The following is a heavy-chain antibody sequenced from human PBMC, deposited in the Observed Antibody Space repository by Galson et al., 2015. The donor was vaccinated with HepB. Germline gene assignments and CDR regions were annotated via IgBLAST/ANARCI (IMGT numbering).Heavy chain of an antibody. CDR1: GDTFSSYA. Sequence: SVKVSCKASGDTFSSYAISWVRQAPGQGLEWMGGIIPIFGTANYAQKFQGRVTITADESTSTAYMELSSLRSEDTAVYYCAMTKGAVVVVAASYSSFDYWGQGTLVTVSS. V-gene: IGHV1-69*13. CDR3: AMTKGAVVVVAASYSSFDY. CDR2: IIPIFGTA. J-gene: IGHJ4*02. D-gene: IGHD2-15*01.